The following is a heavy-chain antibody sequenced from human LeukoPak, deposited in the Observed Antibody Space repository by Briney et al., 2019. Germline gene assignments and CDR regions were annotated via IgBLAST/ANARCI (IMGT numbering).Heavy chain of an antibody. D-gene: IGHD3-10*01. CDR3: AREDYGSGSYQAFDY. CDR2: IWYDGSNK. Sequence: GRSLRLSCAASGFTFSSYGMHWVRQAPGKGLEWVAVIWYDGSNKYYADSVEGRFTISRDNSKNTLYLQMNSLRAEDTAVYYSAREDYGSGSYQAFDYWGQGTLVTVSS. CDR1: GFTFSSYG. J-gene: IGHJ4*02. V-gene: IGHV3-33*01.